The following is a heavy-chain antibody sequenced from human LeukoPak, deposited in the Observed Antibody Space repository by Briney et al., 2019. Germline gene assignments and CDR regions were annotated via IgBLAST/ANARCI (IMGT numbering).Heavy chain of an antibody. V-gene: IGHV3-21*01. CDR3: ARDPTQYLRYGYFDS. J-gene: IGHJ4*02. CDR1: GFTFSSSA. CDR2: INNVGSHI. D-gene: IGHD3-9*01. Sequence: PGGSLRLSCSASGFTFSSSAMNWIRQAPGKGLEWVSSINNVGSHIYYADSIRGRFTISRDNAENSVHLQMNSLRAEDTAVYYCARDPTQYLRYGYFDSWGQGALVTVSS.